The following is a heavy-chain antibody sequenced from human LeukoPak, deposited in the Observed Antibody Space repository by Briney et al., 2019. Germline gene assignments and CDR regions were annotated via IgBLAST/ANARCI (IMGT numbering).Heavy chain of an antibody. V-gene: IGHV3-48*03. CDR2: ISSSGSTI. D-gene: IGHD6-13*01. Sequence: GGSLRLSCAASGFTFSSYEMNWVRQAPGKGLEWVSCISSSGSTIYYADSVKGRFTISRDNAKNTLFLQMYSLRADDTAVYFCSRGREYISNWNPFDFWGHGTLVTVSS. CDR1: GFTFSSYE. J-gene: IGHJ4*01. CDR3: SRGREYISNWNPFDF.